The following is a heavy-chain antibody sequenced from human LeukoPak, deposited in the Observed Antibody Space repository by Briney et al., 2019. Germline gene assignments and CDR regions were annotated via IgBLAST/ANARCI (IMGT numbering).Heavy chain of an antibody. CDR1: GFTFTSYW. D-gene: IGHD6-6*01. V-gene: IGHV3-74*03. CDR2: INSDGSST. Sequence: GGSLRLSCAASGFTFTSYWMHWVRQTPGKGLVCVSHINSDGSSTMSADSVKGRFTISRDNAKSTLYLQMNSLRAEDTAIYYCVRRGSSWTFDYWGQGTLVTVSS. J-gene: IGHJ4*02. CDR3: VRRGSSWTFDY.